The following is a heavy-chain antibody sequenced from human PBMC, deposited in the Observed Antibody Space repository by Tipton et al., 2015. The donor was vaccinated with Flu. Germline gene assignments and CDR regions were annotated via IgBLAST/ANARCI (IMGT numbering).Heavy chain of an antibody. CDR2: TYHSGST. Sequence: LRLSCTVSGYSISSGYYWGWIRQPPGKGLEWIGSTYHSGSTYYNPSLKSRVTISVDTSKNQFSLKLSSVTAADTAVYYCARDKAAGVWGQGTTVTVSS. CDR3: ARDKAAGV. CDR1: GYSISSGYY. V-gene: IGHV4-38-2*02. D-gene: IGHD6-13*01. J-gene: IGHJ6*02.